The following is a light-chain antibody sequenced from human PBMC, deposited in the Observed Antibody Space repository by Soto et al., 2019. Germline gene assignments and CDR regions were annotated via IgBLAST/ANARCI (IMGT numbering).Light chain of an antibody. Sequence: EIVLTQSPGSLSLSPRERATLSCRASQTVDSTFFAWYQKKPGQAPRLLIYGASKRATDIPDRFSGSGSGKDFTLTISRLEPEDFVVYYCQQYMSSVTFGQGTKVEIK. CDR1: QTVDSTF. V-gene: IGKV3-20*01. J-gene: IGKJ1*01. CDR3: QQYMSSVT. CDR2: GAS.